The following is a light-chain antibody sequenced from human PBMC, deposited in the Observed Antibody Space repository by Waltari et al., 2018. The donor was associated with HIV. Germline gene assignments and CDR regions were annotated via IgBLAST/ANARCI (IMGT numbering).Light chain of an antibody. Sequence: QSALTQPASVSGSPGQSITISSTGTSSDVGGYNYVSWYQQHPGKPPKLMIYDVSNRPSGVSNRFSGSKSGNTASLTISGLQAEDEADYYCSSYTSSSTLVVFGGGTKLTVL. CDR3: SSYTSSSTLVV. V-gene: IGLV2-14*03. J-gene: IGLJ2*01. CDR2: DVS. CDR1: SSDVGGYNY.